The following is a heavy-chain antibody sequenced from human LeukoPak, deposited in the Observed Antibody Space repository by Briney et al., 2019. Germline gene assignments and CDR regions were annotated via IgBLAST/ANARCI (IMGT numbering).Heavy chain of an antibody. D-gene: IGHD2-2*01. J-gene: IGHJ5*02. CDR3: ARSFTLGYCSSTSCYQDWFDP. Sequence: GASVKVSCKASGGTFSSYAISWVRQAPGQGLEWMGGIIPIFGTANYAQKYQGRVTTTTDESTSTAYMELSSLRSEDTAVYYCARSFTLGYCSSTSCYQDWFDPWGQGTLVTVSS. CDR2: IIPIFGTA. V-gene: IGHV1-69*05. CDR1: GGTFSSYA.